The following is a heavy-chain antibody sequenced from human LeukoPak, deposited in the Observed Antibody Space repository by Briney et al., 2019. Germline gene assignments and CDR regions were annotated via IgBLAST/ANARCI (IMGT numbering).Heavy chain of an antibody. D-gene: IGHD6-13*01. CDR1: GGSISSYY. J-gene: IGHJ4*02. CDR3: ARSPMEIAAAGSFDY. V-gene: IGHV4-59*08. Sequence: PSETLSPTCTVSGGSISSYYWSWLRQPPGNGLERIGYIYYSGSTNYNPSLKSRVTISVDTSKNQFSLKLSSVTAADTAVYYCARSPMEIAAAGSFDYWGQGTLVTVSS. CDR2: IYYSGST.